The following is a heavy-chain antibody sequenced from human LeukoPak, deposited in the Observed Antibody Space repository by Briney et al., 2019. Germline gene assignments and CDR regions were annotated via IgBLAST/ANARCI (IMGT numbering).Heavy chain of an antibody. CDR3: ASVVDSSIC. CDR2: INHSGST. V-gene: IGHV4-34*01. Sequence: SETLSLTCAVYGVPLSGYYWSWIRQPPGKGLEWIGEINHSGSTNYNPSLKSRVTISVDTSKNQFSLRLSSVTAADTAVYYCASVVDSSICWGQGTLVTVSS. J-gene: IGHJ4*02. D-gene: IGHD5-18*01. CDR1: GVPLSGYY.